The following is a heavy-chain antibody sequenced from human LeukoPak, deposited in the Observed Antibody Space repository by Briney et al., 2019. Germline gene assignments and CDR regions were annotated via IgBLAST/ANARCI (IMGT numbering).Heavy chain of an antibody. Sequence: GGSLRLSCAASGFTFSPLGMNWVRQAPGKGLEWVSAITGSGGSTYYADSVKGRFTISRDNSKNTLYLQMNSLRAEDTAVYYCAKVGGPFDYWGQGTLVTVSS. J-gene: IGHJ4*02. CDR1: GFTFSPLG. D-gene: IGHD3-16*01. V-gene: IGHV3-23*01. CDR2: ITGSGGST. CDR3: AKVGGPFDY.